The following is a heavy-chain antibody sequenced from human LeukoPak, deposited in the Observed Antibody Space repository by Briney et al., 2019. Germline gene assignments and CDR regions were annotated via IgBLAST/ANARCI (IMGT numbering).Heavy chain of an antibody. CDR2: ITWNSGSI. J-gene: IGHJ4*02. V-gene: IGHV3-9*01. Sequence: GGSLRLSCAASGFTFSSYAMHWVRQAPGKGLEWVSGITWNSGSIGYADSVKGRFTISRDNAKNSLYLQMNSLRAEDTALYYCAKDIYSSSWFYFDYWGQGTLVTVSS. CDR3: AKDIYSSSWFYFDY. CDR1: GFTFSSYA. D-gene: IGHD6-13*01.